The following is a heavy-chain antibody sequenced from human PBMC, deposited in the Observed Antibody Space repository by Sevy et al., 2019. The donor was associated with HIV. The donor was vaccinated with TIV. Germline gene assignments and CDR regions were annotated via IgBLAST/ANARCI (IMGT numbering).Heavy chain of an antibody. CDR2: ISSSSSYI. CDR3: ERDRDYVWGSYRQFDY. D-gene: IGHD3-16*02. J-gene: IGHJ4*02. V-gene: IGHV3-21*01. Sequence: GGSLRLSCAASGFTFSSYSMNWVRQAPGKGLEWVSSISSSSSYIYYADSVKGRFTISRDNAKNSLYLQMNSLRAEDTAVYYCERDRDYVWGSYRQFDYWGQGTLVTVSS. CDR1: GFTFSSYS.